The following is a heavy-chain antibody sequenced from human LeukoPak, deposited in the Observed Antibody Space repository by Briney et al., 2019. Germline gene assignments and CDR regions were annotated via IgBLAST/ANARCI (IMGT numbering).Heavy chain of an antibody. CDR3: ATPRGGAFDI. CDR1: GGSISSSSYY. CDR2: IYYSGST. D-gene: IGHD3-10*01. J-gene: IGHJ3*02. V-gene: IGHV4-39*01. Sequence: SETLSLTCTVSGGSISSSSYYWGWIRQPPGKGLEWIGSIYYSGSTYYNPSLKSRVTISVDTSKNQFSLKLSSVTAADTAVYYCATPRGGAFDIWGQGTMVTVSS.